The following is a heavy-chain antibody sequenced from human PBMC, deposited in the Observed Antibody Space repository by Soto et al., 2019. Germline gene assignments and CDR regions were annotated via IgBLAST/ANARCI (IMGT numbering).Heavy chain of an antibody. CDR3: ARKNTYYYDSSGRMDV. J-gene: IGHJ6*02. V-gene: IGHV3-48*02. Sequence: HPGGSLRLSCAASGFTFSSYSMNWVRQAPGKGLEWVSYISSSSSTIYYADSVKGCFTISRDNAKNSLYLQMNSLRDEDTAVYYCARKNTYYYDSSGRMDVWGQGTTVTVSS. CDR2: ISSSSSTI. CDR1: GFTFSSYS. D-gene: IGHD3-22*01.